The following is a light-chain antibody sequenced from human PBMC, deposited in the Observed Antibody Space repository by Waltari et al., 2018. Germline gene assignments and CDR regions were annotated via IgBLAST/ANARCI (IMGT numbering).Light chain of an antibody. J-gene: IGKJ1*01. Sequence: TVMTQSPLPMRVPPGEPASISCRSSQSPLAINGYNYLAWFLQKPGQSPQVLIYLGADRASGVPDRFSGSGSGTDFTLKISRVEAEDVGVYYCMQALRIPWTFGQGTKVEIK. CDR3: MQALRIPWT. CDR1: QSPLAINGYNY. V-gene: IGKV2-28*01. CDR2: LGA.